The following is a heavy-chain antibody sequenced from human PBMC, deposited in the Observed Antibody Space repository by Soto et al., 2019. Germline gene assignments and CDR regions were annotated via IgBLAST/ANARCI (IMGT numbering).Heavy chain of an antibody. D-gene: IGHD4-17*01. CDR2: IYWDDDK. J-gene: IGHJ4*02. CDR1: GFSLSTSGVG. V-gene: IGHV2-5*02. Sequence: QITLKESGPTLVKPTQTLTLTCTFSGFSLSTSGVGVGWIRQPPGKALEWLALIYWDDDKRYSPSLKSRLPITKDTSKNQVVLTMTNMDPVDTATYYCAHRLYGHDYGDYLFDYWGQGTLVTVSS. CDR3: AHRLYGHDYGDYLFDY.